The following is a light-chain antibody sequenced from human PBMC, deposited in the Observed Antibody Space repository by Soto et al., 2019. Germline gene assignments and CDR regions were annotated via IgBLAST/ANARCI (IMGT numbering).Light chain of an antibody. CDR3: GSYTSTDTPFV. CDR2: EVN. Sequence: QSALAQPSSVSGSPGQSITISCTGTSXDVGGYNYVSWYQHHPGKGPKLIIYEVNNRPSGVSDRFSGSKSGNKASLTISNLEAEDESDYYCGSYTSTDTPFVFGTGTKAPS. J-gene: IGLJ1*01. V-gene: IGLV2-14*01. CDR1: SXDVGGYNY.